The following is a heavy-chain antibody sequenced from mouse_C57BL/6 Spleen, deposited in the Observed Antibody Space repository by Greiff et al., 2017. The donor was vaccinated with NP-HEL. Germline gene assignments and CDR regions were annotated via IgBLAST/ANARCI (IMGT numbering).Heavy chain of an antibody. CDR2: IHPNSGST. Sequence: VQLQQPGAELVKPGASVKLSCKASGYTFTSYWMHWVKQRPGQGLEWIGMIHPNSGSTNYNEKFKSKATLTVDKSSSTAYMQLSSLTSDDSAVYYCARLGDYGSSPYYFDYWGQGTTLTVSS. CDR3: ARLGDYGSSPYYFDY. V-gene: IGHV1-64*01. J-gene: IGHJ2*01. CDR1: GYTFTSYW. D-gene: IGHD1-1*01.